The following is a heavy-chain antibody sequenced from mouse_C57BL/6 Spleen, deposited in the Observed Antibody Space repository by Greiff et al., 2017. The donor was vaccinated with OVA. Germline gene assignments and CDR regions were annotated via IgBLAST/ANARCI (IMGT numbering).Heavy chain of an antibody. CDR2: IRNKANGYTT. J-gene: IGHJ2*01. V-gene: IGHV7-3*01. CDR3: ARYPSNWAYYFDY. Sequence: EVMLVESGGGLVQPGGSLSLSCAASGFTFTDYYMSWVRQPPGKALEWLGFIRNKANGYTTEYSASVKGRFTISRDNSQSILYLQMNALRAEDSATYCCARYPSNWAYYFDYWGQGTTLTVSS. CDR1: GFTFTDYY. D-gene: IGHD4-1*01.